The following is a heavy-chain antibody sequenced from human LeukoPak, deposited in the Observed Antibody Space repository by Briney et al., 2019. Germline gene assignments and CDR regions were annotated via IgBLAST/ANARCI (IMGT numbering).Heavy chain of an antibody. CDR2: IKSKTDGGTT. V-gene: IGHV3-15*01. D-gene: IGHD2/OR15-2a*01. CDR1: LISFSNAC. CDR3: TTYYSPYYFDI. J-gene: IGHJ4*02. Sequence: GGSLRLSCAAPLISFSNACRCRGRQAPGKGLEWVGRIKSKTDGGTTDYAAPVKGRFTISRDDSKNTQYLQMNSLKTEDTAVYYCTTYYSPYYFDISGQGTLVTVSS.